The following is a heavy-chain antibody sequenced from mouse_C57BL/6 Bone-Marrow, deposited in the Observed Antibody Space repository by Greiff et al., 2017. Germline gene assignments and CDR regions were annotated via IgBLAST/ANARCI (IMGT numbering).Heavy chain of an antibody. D-gene: IGHD3-1*01. CDR1: GYTFTSYW. V-gene: IGHV1-5*01. CDR3: TREDARGRYFDY. J-gene: IGHJ2*01. CDR2: NYPGNSDT. Sequence: LKESGTVLARPGASVKMSCKTSGYTFTSYWMHWVKQRPGQGLEWIGANYPGNSDTSYNQKFKGKAKLTAVTSASTAYMELSSLTNEDSAVYYCTREDARGRYFDYWGQGTTLTVSA.